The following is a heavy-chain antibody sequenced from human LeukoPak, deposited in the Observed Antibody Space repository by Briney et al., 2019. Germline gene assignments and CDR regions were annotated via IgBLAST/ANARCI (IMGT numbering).Heavy chain of an antibody. J-gene: IGHJ4*02. CDR1: GFTFSSYG. V-gene: IGHV3-30*02. CDR2: IRYDGSNK. CDR3: AKDRYYDILTGYIDY. Sequence: GGSLRLSCAASGFTFSSYGMHWVRQAPGKGLEWVVFIRYDGSNKYYADSVKGRFTISRDNSKNTLYLQMNSLRAEDTAVYYCAKDRYYDILTGYIDYWGQGTLVTVSS. D-gene: IGHD3-9*01.